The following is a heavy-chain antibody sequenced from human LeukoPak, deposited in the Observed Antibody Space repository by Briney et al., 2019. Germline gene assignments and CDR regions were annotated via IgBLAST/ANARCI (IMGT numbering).Heavy chain of an antibody. CDR1: GFTFSNAW. CDR3: TTDYQRYCTNGVCYRRYFQH. Sequence: GGSLRLSCAASGFTFSNAWMSWVRQAPGKGLEWVGRIKSKTDGGTTDYAAPVKGRFTISRDDSKNTLYLQMNSLKTEDQAVFYFTTDYQRYCTNGVCYRRYFQHWGQGTLVTVSS. J-gene: IGHJ1*01. V-gene: IGHV3-15*01. D-gene: IGHD2-8*01. CDR2: IKSKTDGGTT.